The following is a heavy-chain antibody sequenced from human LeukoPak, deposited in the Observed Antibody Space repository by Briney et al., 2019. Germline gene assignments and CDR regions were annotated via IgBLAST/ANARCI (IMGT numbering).Heavy chain of an antibody. J-gene: IGHJ1*01. V-gene: IGHV4-59*01. CDR1: GGSMSSYY. D-gene: IGHD4-17*01. CDR3: ARAAVTTSRYFQH. Sequence: PSETLSLTCTVSGGSMSSYYWSWIRQPPGKGLEWIGYIYYSGSTNYNPSLKSRVTISVDTSKNQFSLKLSSVTAADTAVYYCARAAVTTSRYFQHWGQGTLVTVSS. CDR2: IYYSGST.